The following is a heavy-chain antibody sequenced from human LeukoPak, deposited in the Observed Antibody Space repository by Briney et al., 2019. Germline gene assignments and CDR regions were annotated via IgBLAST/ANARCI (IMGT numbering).Heavy chain of an antibody. V-gene: IGHV3-30*04. CDR1: GFTFSNYA. J-gene: IGHJ4*02. CDR3: VRGRYYYDTSGYLDH. CDR2: ISYVGENE. D-gene: IGHD3-16*01. Sequence: QSGGSLRLSCVASGFTFSNYAMHWVRQGPGRGLDWVALISYVGENEYYADSVRGRFTISRDNAKNTLYLQMSSLRAEDTALYYCVRGRYYYDTSGYLDHWGQGTLLTVSS.